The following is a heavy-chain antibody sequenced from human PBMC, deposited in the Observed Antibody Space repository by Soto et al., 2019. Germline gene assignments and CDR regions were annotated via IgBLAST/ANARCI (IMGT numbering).Heavy chain of an antibody. CDR2: IYYSGST. CDR3: ARHTSAHYYYYYMDV. J-gene: IGHJ6*03. V-gene: IGHV4-39*01. Sequence: SETLSLTCTVSGGSISSSSYYWGWIRQPPGKGLEWIGRIYYSGSTYYNPALKVRVTISVDTSKNQFSLKLSSVTAADTAVYYCARHTSAHYYYYYMDVWGKGTTVTVSS. CDR1: GGSISSSSYY.